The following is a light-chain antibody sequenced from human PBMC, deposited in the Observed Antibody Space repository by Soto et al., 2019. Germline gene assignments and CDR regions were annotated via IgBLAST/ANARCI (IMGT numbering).Light chain of an antibody. Sequence: IVWTQSPGTLCLAAWEGAVVSGGASHTVNSNYLAWYQQQRGEAPRLLIYGASSRATGLPARFSGSGSATDFPLTISSLETEDSAVYYCHQRGTWWTFGQGTKVDI. CDR3: HQRGTWWT. CDR1: HTVNSNY. CDR2: GAS. V-gene: IGKV3D-20*02. J-gene: IGKJ1*01.